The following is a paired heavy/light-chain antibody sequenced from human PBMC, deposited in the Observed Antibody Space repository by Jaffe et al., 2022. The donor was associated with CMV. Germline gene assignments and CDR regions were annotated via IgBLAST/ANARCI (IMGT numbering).Light chain of an antibody. CDR3: CSYSGTYFWV. CDR1: GSDVGGYNY. CDR2: DVS. Sequence: QSALTQPRSVSESPAQSVTISCTGTGSDVGGYNYVSWYQQHPGKAPKLLIYDVSERPSGVPDRFSGCKSGNTASLTISGLQAEDEADYYCCSYSGTYFWVFGGGTKLTVL. V-gene: IGLV2-11*01. J-gene: IGLJ3*02.
Heavy chain of an antibody. J-gene: IGHJ4*02. V-gene: IGHV2-5*01. CDR1: GFSFSTGGVG. CDR2: IYGNDDK. Sequence: QITLMESGPTLVTPTQTLTLTCTFSGFSFSTGGVGVGWIRQPPGKALEWLALIYGNDDKLYSPSLKSRLTITKATSEDQVVLTMTNMDPVDTATYYCVHKVVSSDFPPFDYWGQGTLVTVSS. D-gene: IGHD6-19*01. CDR3: VHKVVSSDFPPFDY.